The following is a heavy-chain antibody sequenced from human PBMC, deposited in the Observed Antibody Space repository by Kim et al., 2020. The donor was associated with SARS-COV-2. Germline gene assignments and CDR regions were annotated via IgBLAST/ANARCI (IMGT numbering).Heavy chain of an antibody. D-gene: IGHD3-10*01. CDR3: ARDLLLWFGEWG. Sequence: YADSVKGRFTISRDNAKNSLYLQMNSLRDEYTAVYYCARDLLLWFGEWGGGQGTLVTVSS. V-gene: IGHV3-48*02. J-gene: IGHJ4*02.